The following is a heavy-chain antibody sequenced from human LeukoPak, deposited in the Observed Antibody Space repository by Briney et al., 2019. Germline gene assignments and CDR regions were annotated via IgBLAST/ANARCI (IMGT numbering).Heavy chain of an antibody. Sequence: PGRSLRLSCAASGFTFSSYAMHWVRQAPGKGLEWVAVISYDGSNKYYADSVKGRFPISRDNSKNTLYLQMNSLRAEDTVVYYCARDPSYGFDYWGQGPLVTVSS. D-gene: IGHD1-26*01. CDR1: GFTFSSYA. V-gene: IGHV3-30-3*01. J-gene: IGHJ4*02. CDR2: ISYDGSNK. CDR3: ARDPSYGFDY.